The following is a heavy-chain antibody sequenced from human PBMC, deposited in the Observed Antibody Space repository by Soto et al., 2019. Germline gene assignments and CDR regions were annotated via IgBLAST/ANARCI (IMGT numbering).Heavy chain of an antibody. Sequence: ASVKVSCKASGYTFTSYAMHWVRQAPGQRLEWMGWINAGNGNTKYSQKFQGRVTITRDTSASTAYMELSSLRSEDTAVYYCARDGSSGWYGWFDPSGKGTLVTVSS. CDR2: INAGNGNT. D-gene: IGHD6-19*01. J-gene: IGHJ5*02. CDR3: ARDGSSGWYGWFDP. V-gene: IGHV1-3*01. CDR1: GYTFTSYA.